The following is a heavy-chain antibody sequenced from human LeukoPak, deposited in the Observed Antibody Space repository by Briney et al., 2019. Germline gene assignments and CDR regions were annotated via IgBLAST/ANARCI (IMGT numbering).Heavy chain of an antibody. CDR2: IGTAGDT. V-gene: IGHV3-13*04. D-gene: IGHD2-8*02. CDR1: GFTFSNYD. J-gene: IGHJ3*02. Sequence: GGSLRLSCAASGFTFSNYDMHWVRQATGKGLEWVSGIGTAGDTHYQGSVKGRFTISRENAKSSLYLQMNSLRAGDTAVYYCARAGLQRKGLDDGFDIWGQGTMVTVSS. CDR3: ARAGLQRKGLDDGFDI.